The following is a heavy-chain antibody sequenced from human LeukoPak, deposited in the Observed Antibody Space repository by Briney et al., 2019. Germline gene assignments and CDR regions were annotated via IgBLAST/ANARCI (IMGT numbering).Heavy chain of an antibody. Sequence: GGSLRLSSAASGFTFSSYGMSWVRQAPGKGLEWVSAISGSGGSTYYADSVKGRFTISRDNSKNTLYLQMNSLRAEDTAVYYCANTFFSDSSAVGYWGQGTLVTVSS. CDR2: ISGSGGST. CDR1: GFTFSSYG. V-gene: IGHV3-23*01. CDR3: ANTFFSDSSAVGY. J-gene: IGHJ4*02. D-gene: IGHD3-22*01.